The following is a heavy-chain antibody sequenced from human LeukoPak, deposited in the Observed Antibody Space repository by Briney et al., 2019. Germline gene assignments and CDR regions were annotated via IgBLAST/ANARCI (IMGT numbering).Heavy chain of an antibody. D-gene: IGHD6-13*01. V-gene: IGHV4-4*07. J-gene: IGHJ5*02. CDR3: ARGVIAAAGTGWFDP. CDR2: IFASGST. Sequence: SETLSLTCTVSGGSISSYSWSWIRQPAGKGLEWIGRIFASGSTKYNPSLKSRVTMSVDTSKNQFSLKLSSVTAADTAVYYCARGVIAAAGTGWFDPWGQGTLVTVSS. CDR1: GGSISSYS.